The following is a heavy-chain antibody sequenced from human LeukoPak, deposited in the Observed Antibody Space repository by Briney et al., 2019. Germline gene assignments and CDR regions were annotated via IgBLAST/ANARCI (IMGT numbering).Heavy chain of an antibody. CDR2: IRSDGSDK. V-gene: IGHV3-30*02. CDR1: GFTFSGYD. J-gene: IGHJ4*02. D-gene: IGHD6-13*01. CDR3: AKDIAAAGGPCAY. Sequence: GGSLRHSCAAAGFTFSGYDMHWVRQAPGKGLEWGALIRSDGSDKYYADSVKGRFTISRDNSKNTVFLQMNSLRAEDTAVYYCAKDIAAAGGPCAYWGRGTLVTVSS.